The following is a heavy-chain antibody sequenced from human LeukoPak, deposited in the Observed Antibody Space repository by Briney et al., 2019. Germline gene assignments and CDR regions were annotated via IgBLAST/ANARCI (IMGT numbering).Heavy chain of an antibody. D-gene: IGHD3-3*01. CDR3: AKEYYDFWSGYPHDY. J-gene: IGHJ4*02. CDR1: GYTFTGYY. V-gene: IGHV1-2*02. Sequence: ASVKVSCKASGYTFTGYYMHWVRQAPGQGLEWMGWINPNSGGTNYAQKFRGRVTMTRDTSISTAYMELSRLRSDDTAVYYCAKEYYDFWSGYPHDYWGQGTLVTVSS. CDR2: INPNSGGT.